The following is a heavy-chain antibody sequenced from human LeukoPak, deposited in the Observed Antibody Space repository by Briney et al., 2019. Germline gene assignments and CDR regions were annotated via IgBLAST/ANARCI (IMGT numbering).Heavy chain of an antibody. Sequence: PGGSLRLSCAASGFTFNSYEMNWVRQAPGKGLEWVSYISSSGSTIYYADSVKGRFTISRDNAKNSLYLQMNSLRAEDTAVYYCARVGVTTWFDPWGQGTLVTVSS. CDR2: ISSSGSTI. J-gene: IGHJ5*02. CDR1: GFTFNSYE. CDR3: ARVGVTTWFDP. V-gene: IGHV3-48*03. D-gene: IGHD4-11*01.